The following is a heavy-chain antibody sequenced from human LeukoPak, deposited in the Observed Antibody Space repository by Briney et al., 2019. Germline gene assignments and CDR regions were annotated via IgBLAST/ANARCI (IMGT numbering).Heavy chain of an antibody. CDR3: ARVSVPAAIRPSDY. D-gene: IGHD2-2*02. J-gene: IGHJ4*02. CDR2: INPNSGGT. CDR1: GYTFTGYY. Sequence: GASVKVSCKASGYTFTGYYMHWVRQAPGQGLEWMGRINPNSGGTNYAQKFQGRVTMTRDTSISTAYMELSRLRSDDTAVYYCARVSVPAAIRPSDYWGQGTLVTVSS. V-gene: IGHV1-2*06.